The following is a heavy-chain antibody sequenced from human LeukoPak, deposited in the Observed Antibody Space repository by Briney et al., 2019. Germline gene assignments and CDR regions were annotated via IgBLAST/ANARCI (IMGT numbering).Heavy chain of an antibody. V-gene: IGHV1-2*02. CDR2: IHPHSGGA. CDR1: GYTFSDNY. D-gene: IGHD3-10*01. CDR3: TREDY. J-gene: IGHJ4*02. Sequence: ASVKVSCKASGYTFSDNYIHWMRQASGQGLEWMGWIHPHSGGAVYAQKFQGRVTVTRDTSISTVYMELNSLESDDTAVYYCTREDYWGQGTLVIVSS.